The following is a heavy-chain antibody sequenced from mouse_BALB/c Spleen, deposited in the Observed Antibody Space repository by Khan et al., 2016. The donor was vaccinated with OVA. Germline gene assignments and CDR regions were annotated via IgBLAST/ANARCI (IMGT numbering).Heavy chain of an antibody. Sequence: EVELVESGGGLVKPGGSLKLSCAASGFTFSSFAMSWVRQTPEKRLEWVASINSDGTYTFYPDSVKGRFTISRDNATNTLYLQMSSLRSEDSAMYYCARHSYGPFAYWGQGTLVTVSA. CDR2: INSDGTYT. V-gene: IGHV5-9-3*01. CDR1: GFTFSSFA. J-gene: IGHJ3*01. CDR3: ARHSYGPFAY. D-gene: IGHD1-1*01.